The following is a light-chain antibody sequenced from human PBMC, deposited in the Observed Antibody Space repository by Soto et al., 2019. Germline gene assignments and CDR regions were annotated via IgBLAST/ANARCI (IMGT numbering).Light chain of an antibody. CDR2: EVS. Sequence: QSALTQPPSASGSPGQSVTISCTGTSSDVGDYNFVSWYQQHPGKAPKLMIYEVSERPSGVPDRFSGSKSGNMASLTVSGLQAEDEADYYCSSFSGSNNYVFGTGTKLTVL. CDR1: SSDVGDYNF. J-gene: IGLJ1*01. CDR3: SSFSGSNNYV. V-gene: IGLV2-8*01.